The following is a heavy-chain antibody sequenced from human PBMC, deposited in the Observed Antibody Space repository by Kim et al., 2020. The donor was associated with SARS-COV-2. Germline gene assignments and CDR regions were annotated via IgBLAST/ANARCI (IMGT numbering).Heavy chain of an antibody. Sequence: SETLSLTCTVSGGSISSYYWSWIRQPPGKGLEWIGYIYYSGSTNYNPSLKSRVTISVDTSKNQFSLKLSSVTAADTAVYYCARKYYYDSSGYYFDYWGQGTLVTVSS. D-gene: IGHD3-22*01. V-gene: IGHV4-59*13. J-gene: IGHJ4*02. CDR1: GGSISSYY. CDR3: ARKYYYDSSGYYFDY. CDR2: IYYSGST.